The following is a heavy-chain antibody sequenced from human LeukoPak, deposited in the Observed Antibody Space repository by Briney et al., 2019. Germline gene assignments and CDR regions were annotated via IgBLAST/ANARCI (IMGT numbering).Heavy chain of an antibody. CDR3: AKDRVAVAAEDSDFDY. D-gene: IGHD6-19*01. J-gene: IGHJ4*02. CDR2: IYSGGST. Sequence: GGSLRLSCAASGFTVSSNYMSWVRQAPGKGLEWVSVIYSGGSTYYADSVKGRFTISRDNSKNTLYLQMNSLRAEDTAVYYCAKDRVAVAAEDSDFDYWGQGTLVTVSS. V-gene: IGHV3-53*05. CDR1: GFTVSSNY.